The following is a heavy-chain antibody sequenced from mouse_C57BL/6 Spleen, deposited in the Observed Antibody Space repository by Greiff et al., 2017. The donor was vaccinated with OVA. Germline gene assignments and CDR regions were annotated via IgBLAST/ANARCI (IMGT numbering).Heavy chain of an antibody. V-gene: IGHV1-64*01. CDR1: GYTFTSYW. Sequence: QVQLQQPGAELVKPGASVKLSCKASGYTFTSYWMHWVKQRPGQGLEWIGMIHPNSGSTNYNEKFKSKATLTVDKSSSTAYMQLSSLASENSTVYCDARRGVITTGPYFGDWGQGTTLTFSS. CDR2: IHPNSGST. CDR3: ARRGVITTGPYFGD. D-gene: IGHD1-1*01. J-gene: IGHJ2*01.